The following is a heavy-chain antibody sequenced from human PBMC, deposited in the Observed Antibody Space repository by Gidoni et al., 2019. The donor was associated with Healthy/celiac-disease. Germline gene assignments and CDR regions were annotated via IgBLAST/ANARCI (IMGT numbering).Heavy chain of an antibody. CDR2: ISYDGSNK. V-gene: IGHV3-30-3*01. CDR1: GFTFSSYA. D-gene: IGHD3-9*01. J-gene: IGHJ4*02. Sequence: QVQLVESGGGVVLPGRSLRLSCADSGFTFSSYAMHCVRQAPGKGLEWVAVISYDGSNKYYADSVKGRFTISRDNSKNTLYLQMNSLRAEDTAVYYCARDGALRYFDWLFSHWGQGTLVTVSS. CDR3: ARDGALRYFDWLFSH.